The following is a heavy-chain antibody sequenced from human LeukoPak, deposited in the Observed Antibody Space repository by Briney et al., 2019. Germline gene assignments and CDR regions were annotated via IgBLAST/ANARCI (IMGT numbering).Heavy chain of an antibody. J-gene: IGHJ4*02. CDR1: GGSISPIGSSTSY. CDR2: LFYGENT. CDR3: ARQLPTAAADTRGYFDY. V-gene: IGHV4-39*01. D-gene: IGHD6-25*01. Sequence: SETLSLTCTVSGGSISPIGSSTSYWGWIRQAPGKGLEWIGSLFYGENTHYNPFLKSRATLSVDASNNQFSLKLTSVTAADAAVYFCARQLPTAAADTRGYFDYWGQGTVVTVSS.